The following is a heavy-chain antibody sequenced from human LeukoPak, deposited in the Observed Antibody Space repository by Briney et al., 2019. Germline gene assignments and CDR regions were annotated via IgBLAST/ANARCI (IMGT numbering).Heavy chain of an antibody. D-gene: IGHD6-13*01. J-gene: IGHJ3*02. Sequence: SQTLSLTRTVSGGSISSGVYYWSWIRQHPGKGLEWIGYIYYSGSTNYNPSLKSRVTISVDTSKNQFSLKLSSVTAADTAVYYCARKLAAAAEDDAFDIWGQGTMVTVSS. V-gene: IGHV4-31*03. CDR3: ARKLAAAAEDDAFDI. CDR2: IYYSGST. CDR1: GGSISSGVYY.